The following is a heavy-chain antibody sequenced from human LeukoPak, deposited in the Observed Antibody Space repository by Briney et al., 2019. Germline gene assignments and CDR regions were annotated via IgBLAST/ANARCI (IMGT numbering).Heavy chain of an antibody. V-gene: IGHV4-4*07. J-gene: IGHJ3*02. Sequence: SEILSLTCTVSGGSISSYYWSWIRQPAGKGLEWIGRIHTSGSTNYNPSLKSRVTMSVDTSKNQFSLKLSSVTAADTAVYYCARASAWQPADAFDIWGQGTMVTVSS. D-gene: IGHD1-26*01. CDR3: ARASAWQPADAFDI. CDR2: IHTSGST. CDR1: GGSISSYY.